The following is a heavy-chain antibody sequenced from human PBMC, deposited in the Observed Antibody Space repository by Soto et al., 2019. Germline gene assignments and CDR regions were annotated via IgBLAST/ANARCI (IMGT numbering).Heavy chain of an antibody. CDR2: ISSGSAYI. Sequence: EVQVVESGGGLVKPGGSLKLSCTFTFSMYSMNWVRQAPGKGRGWVASISSGSAYIKYAESVKGRFTISRDNAKNSLHLQMNSLRAEDTAIYHCARDQGGSYDSWFDPWGQGTLVTVSS. D-gene: IGHD1-26*01. J-gene: IGHJ5*02. CDR3: ARDQGGSYDSWFDP. V-gene: IGHV3-21*06. CDR1: TFSMYS.